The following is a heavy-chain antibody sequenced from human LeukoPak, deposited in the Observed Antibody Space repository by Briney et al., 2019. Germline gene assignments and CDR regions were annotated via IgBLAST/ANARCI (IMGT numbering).Heavy chain of an antibody. CDR1: GGSFSGYY. CDR3: ARPAVPDNWHYLWYFDL. CDR2: INHSGST. J-gene: IGHJ2*01. D-gene: IGHD1-7*01. Sequence: SETLSLTCAVYGGSFSGYYWSWLRQPPGKGLEWIGEINHSGSTNYNPSLKSRVTISIDTSKNQFSLKLTSVTAADTAVYYCARPAVPDNWHYLWYFDLWGRGTLVTVSS. V-gene: IGHV4-34*01.